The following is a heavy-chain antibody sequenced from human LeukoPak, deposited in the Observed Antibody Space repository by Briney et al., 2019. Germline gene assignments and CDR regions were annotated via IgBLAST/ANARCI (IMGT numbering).Heavy chain of an antibody. CDR2: IYYSGST. V-gene: IGHV4-39*01. CDR3: ARHWKNGSSWHSVSNWFDP. Sequence: SETLSLTCTVSGGSISNSSYYWGWIRQPPGKGLEWIGSIYYSGSTYYNPSLKSRVTISVDTSKNQFSLKLSSVTAADTAVYYCARHWKNGSSWHSVSNWFDPWGQGTLVTVSS. CDR1: GGSISNSSYY. J-gene: IGHJ5*02. D-gene: IGHD6-13*01.